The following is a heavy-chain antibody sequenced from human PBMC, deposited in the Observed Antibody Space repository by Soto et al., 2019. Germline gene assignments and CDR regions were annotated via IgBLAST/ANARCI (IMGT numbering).Heavy chain of an antibody. CDR1: DGTIGNSSYY. CDR3: ARQGQSGYYRLGLNWYFAL. D-gene: IGHD3-3*01. V-gene: IGHV4-39*01. CDR2: IYYSGST. J-gene: IGHJ2*01. Sequence: SVTNCVRWTVSDGTIGNSSYYWGWIRQPPGKGLEWIGSIYYSGSTYYNPSLKSRVTISVDTSKNQFSLKLSSVTAADTAVYYCARQGQSGYYRLGLNWYFALRGRGTLVTVSS.